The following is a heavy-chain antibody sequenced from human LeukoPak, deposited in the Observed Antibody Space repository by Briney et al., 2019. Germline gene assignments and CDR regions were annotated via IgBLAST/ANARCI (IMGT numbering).Heavy chain of an antibody. CDR1: GYTFTDYY. V-gene: IGHV1-2*02. CDR3: ASGGVAVAGSAIDY. Sequence: GASVEVSRKASGYTFTDYYMHWVRQAPGQGLECMGWINPNSGGTNYAQKFQGRVAMTRDTSISTAYMELSSLTSDDTAVYYCASGGVAVAGSAIDYWGQGTLVTVSS. CDR2: INPNSGGT. J-gene: IGHJ4*02. D-gene: IGHD6-19*01.